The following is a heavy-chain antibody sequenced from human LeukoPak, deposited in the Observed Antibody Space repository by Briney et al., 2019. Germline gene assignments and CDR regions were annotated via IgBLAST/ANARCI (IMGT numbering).Heavy chain of an antibody. J-gene: IGHJ4*02. D-gene: IGHD1-26*01. CDR1: GGTFSSYA. Sequence: SVKVSCKASGGTFSSYAISWVRQAPGQGLEWMGGIIPIFGTANYAQKFQGRVTIAADESTSTAYMELSSLRSEDTAVYYCARDRVGPEGSFDYWGQGTLVTVSS. CDR3: ARDRVGPEGSFDY. V-gene: IGHV1-69*13. CDR2: IIPIFGTA.